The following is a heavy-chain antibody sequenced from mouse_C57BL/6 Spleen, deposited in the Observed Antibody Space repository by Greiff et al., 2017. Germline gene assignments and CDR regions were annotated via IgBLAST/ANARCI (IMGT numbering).Heavy chain of an antibody. CDR1: GFTFSDYY. V-gene: IGHV5-12*01. Sequence: VKLMESGGGLVQPGGSLKLSCAASGFTFSDYYMYWVRQTPEKRLEWVAYISNGGGSTYYPATVKGRFTISRDNDKNTLYLQMSRLKSEDTAMYYCARRGTWYCDGWGTGTTVTVSS. D-gene: IGHD3-3*01. CDR2: ISNGGGST. J-gene: IGHJ1*03. CDR3: ARRGTWYCDG.